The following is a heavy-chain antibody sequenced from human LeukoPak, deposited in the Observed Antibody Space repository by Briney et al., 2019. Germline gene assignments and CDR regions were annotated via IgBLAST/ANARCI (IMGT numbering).Heavy chain of an antibody. Sequence: AGGSLRLSCAASGFTFSSYAMSWVRQAPGKGLEWVSAISGSGGSTYYADSVKGRFTISRDNSKNTLYLQMNSLRAEDTAVYYCANGDGYNPSGAFDYWGQGTLVTVSS. CDR3: ANGDGYNPSGAFDY. J-gene: IGHJ4*02. CDR2: ISGSGGST. V-gene: IGHV3-23*01. CDR1: GFTFSSYA. D-gene: IGHD5-24*01.